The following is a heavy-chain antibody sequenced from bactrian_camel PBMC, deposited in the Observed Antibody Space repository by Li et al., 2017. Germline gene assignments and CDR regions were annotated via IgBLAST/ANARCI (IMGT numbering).Heavy chain of an antibody. Sequence: DVQLVESGGGSVQAGGSLKLSCVASQFTFSSSRSCMGWFRQAPGKDREGVAVTDSDGTTRYAASVQGRFTISKDNAENTLYLQMNSLGPDDTAMYYCAAVPRGYGTWGTTEVNYWGQGTQVTVS. CDR2: TDSDGTT. V-gene: IGHV3S42*01. CDR1: QFTFSSSRSC. J-gene: IGHJ4*01. D-gene: IGHD5*01. CDR3: AAVPRGYGTWGTTEVNY.